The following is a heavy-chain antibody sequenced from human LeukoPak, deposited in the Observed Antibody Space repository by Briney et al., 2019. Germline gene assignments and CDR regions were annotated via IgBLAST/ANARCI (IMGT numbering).Heavy chain of an antibody. V-gene: IGHV4-59*01. CDR3: ARKADYGDYYFWFDP. J-gene: IGHJ5*02. Sequence: SETLSLTCTVSGGSISSYYWSWIRQPPGKGLEWIGYIYYSGTTNYNPSLKSRVTISVDTSKNQFSLKLSSVTAADTVVYYCARKADYGDYYFWFDPWGQGTLVTVSS. CDR1: GGSISSYY. CDR2: IYYSGTT. D-gene: IGHD4-17*01.